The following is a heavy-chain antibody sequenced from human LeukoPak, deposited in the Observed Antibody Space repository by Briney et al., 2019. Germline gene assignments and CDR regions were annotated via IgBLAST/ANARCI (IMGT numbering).Heavy chain of an antibody. CDR3: ARGPRNSSSYQYFQH. Sequence: PGGSLRLSCAASEFTFSSYSMNWVRQAPGKGLEWVSSISSSSGYIYYADSVKGRFTISRDNAKNSLYLQMNSLRAEDTAVYYCARGPRNSSSYQYFQHWGQGTLVTVSS. CDR2: ISSSSGYI. V-gene: IGHV3-21*01. J-gene: IGHJ1*01. D-gene: IGHD6-13*01. CDR1: EFTFSSYS.